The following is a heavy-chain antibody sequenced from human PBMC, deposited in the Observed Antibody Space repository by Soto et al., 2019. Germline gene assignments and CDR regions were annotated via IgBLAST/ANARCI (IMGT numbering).Heavy chain of an antibody. Sequence: EVQLVESGGGLVQPGGSLRLSCAASGFTVSSNYMSWVRQAPGKGLEWVSVIYSGGSTYYADSVKGRFTISRDNSKNTLYLQMNSLRAEDTAVYYCAREIYSSSSLFNYYNYDMDVWGKGTTVTVSS. CDR1: GFTVSSNY. J-gene: IGHJ6*03. V-gene: IGHV3-66*01. CDR2: IYSGGST. CDR3: AREIYSSSSLFNYYNYDMDV. D-gene: IGHD6-6*01.